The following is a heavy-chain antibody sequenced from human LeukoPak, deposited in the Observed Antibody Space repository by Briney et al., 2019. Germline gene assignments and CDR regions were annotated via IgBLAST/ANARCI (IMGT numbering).Heavy chain of an antibody. CDR2: ISTSGST. Sequence: SETLSLTCTVSGVSTTGYHWTWVRQPAGKGLEWIGRISTSGSTTYSPSLRSRATMSVDTAQNQFSLTLTSVTAADTAVYYCARGTSIGYYYFYFYYMDVWGKGTTVTVSS. CDR3: ARGTSIGYYYFYFYYMDV. D-gene: IGHD5-18*01. V-gene: IGHV4-4*07. CDR1: GVSTTGYH. J-gene: IGHJ6*03.